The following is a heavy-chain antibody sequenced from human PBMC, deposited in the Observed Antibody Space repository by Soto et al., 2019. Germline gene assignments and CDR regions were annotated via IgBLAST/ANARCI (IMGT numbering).Heavy chain of an antibody. CDR3: ARDYMVRGVMRWFDP. D-gene: IGHD3-10*01. V-gene: IGHV4-4*02. J-gene: IGHJ5*02. Sequence: QVQLQESGPGLVKPSGTLSLTCAVSGGSISSSNWWSWVRHPPGKGLEWIGEIYHSGSTNYNPSLKSRVSISVDKSKSQFSLKLSSVTAADTTVYYCARDYMVRGVMRWFDPWGQGTLVTGSS. CDR2: IYHSGST. CDR1: GGSISSSNW.